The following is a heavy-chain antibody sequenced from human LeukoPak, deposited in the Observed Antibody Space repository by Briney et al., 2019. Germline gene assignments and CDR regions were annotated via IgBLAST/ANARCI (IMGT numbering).Heavy chain of an antibody. V-gene: IGHV3-23*01. CDR2: ITGNGANT. D-gene: IGHD3-10*01. CDR3: ARDRSGSYPNWFDP. CDR1: GFIVSGDF. J-gene: IGHJ5*02. Sequence: GGSLRLSCAASGFIVSGDFMSWVRQAPGKGLEWVSAITGNGANTFYADSVKGRFTISRDNSKNTMYLQMNSLRAEDTALYYCARDRSGSYPNWFDPWGQGTLVTVSS.